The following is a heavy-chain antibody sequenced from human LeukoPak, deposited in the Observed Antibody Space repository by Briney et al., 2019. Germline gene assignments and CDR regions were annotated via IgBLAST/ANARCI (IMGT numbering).Heavy chain of an antibody. CDR3: VRGGRVTTAINY. V-gene: IGHV3-30-3*01. J-gene: IGHJ4*02. CDR2: ISYDGSNK. D-gene: IGHD4-17*01. CDR1: GFTFSSYA. Sequence: GGSLRLSCAASGFTFSSYAMHWVRQAPGKGLEWVAVISYDGSNKYYADSVKGRFTISRDNSMNTLYLQMNSLRAEDTAVYYCVRGGRVTTAINYWGQGTLVTVSS.